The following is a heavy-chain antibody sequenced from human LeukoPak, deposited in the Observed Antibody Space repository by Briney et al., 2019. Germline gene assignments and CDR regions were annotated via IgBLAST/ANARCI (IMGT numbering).Heavy chain of an antibody. D-gene: IGHD6-19*01. J-gene: IGHJ4*02. CDR2: ISYDGSNK. CDR1: GFTFSSYG. CDR3: AKLWASSSGWGN. Sequence: GGSLRLSCAASGFTFSSYGMHWVRQAPGKGLEWVAVISYDGSNKYYADSVKGRFTISRDNSKNTLYLQMNSLRAEDTAVYYCAKLWASSSGWGNWGQGTLVTVSS. V-gene: IGHV3-30*18.